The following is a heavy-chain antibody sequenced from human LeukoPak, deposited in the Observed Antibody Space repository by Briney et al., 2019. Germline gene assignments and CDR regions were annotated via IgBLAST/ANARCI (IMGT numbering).Heavy chain of an antibody. Sequence: ASVKVSCKASGYTFSDYAMHWVRQAPGQRLEWMGWINAGNGNTKYSQKFQGRVTITRDTSASTAYMELSSLRSEDTAVYYCAREGDSHDAFDIWGQGTMVTVSS. CDR2: INAGNGNT. CDR1: GYTFSDYA. CDR3: AREGDSHDAFDI. D-gene: IGHD3-16*01. J-gene: IGHJ3*02. V-gene: IGHV1-3*01.